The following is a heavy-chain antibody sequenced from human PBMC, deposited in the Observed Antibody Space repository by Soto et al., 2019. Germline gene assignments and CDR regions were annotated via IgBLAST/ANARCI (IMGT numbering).Heavy chain of an antibody. Sequence: QVQLVQSGAEVKKPGSSVKVSCKVSGGPFSDYAVSWVRQAPGQGLEWMGGLIPMFGTANYAQKFQGRVTITADATTPTAYMELSSVRSEDTAVYYCARDLDYYGSGNYYNRIDYWGQGTLVTVSS. J-gene: IGHJ4*02. CDR2: LIPMFGTA. D-gene: IGHD3-10*01. CDR1: GGPFSDYA. V-gene: IGHV1-69*01. CDR3: ARDLDYYGSGNYYNRIDY.